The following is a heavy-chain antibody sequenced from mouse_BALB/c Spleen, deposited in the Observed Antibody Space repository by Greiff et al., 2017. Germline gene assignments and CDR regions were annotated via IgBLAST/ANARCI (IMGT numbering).Heavy chain of an antibody. Sequence: VQLQQSGAELVRSGASVKLSCTASGFNIKDYYMHWVRQRPEQGLEWIGWIDPENGDTEYAPTFQGKATMTADTSSNTAYLQLSSLTSEDTAVYYCNAYYGSSYFAYWGQGTLVTVSA. D-gene: IGHD1-1*01. CDR3: NAYYGSSYFAY. V-gene: IGHV14-4*02. CDR2: IDPENGDT. CDR1: GFNIKDYY. J-gene: IGHJ3*01.